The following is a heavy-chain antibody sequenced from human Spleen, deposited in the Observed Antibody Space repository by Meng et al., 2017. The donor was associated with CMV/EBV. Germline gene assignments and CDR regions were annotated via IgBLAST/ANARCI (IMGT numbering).Heavy chain of an antibody. V-gene: IGHV3-48*04. D-gene: IGHD2-15*01. CDR1: GFTFSSDS. CDR2: ISSSSSVI. CDR3: VRGALTPHYYYGLDV. Sequence: GESLMISCAPSGFTFSSDSMNWARQAPGKGLEWVSYISSSSSVIYYAGSVKGRFTISRDNAKNSLYLQMNSLRAEDTALYYCVRGALTPHYYYGLDVWGRGTTVTVSS. J-gene: IGHJ6*02.